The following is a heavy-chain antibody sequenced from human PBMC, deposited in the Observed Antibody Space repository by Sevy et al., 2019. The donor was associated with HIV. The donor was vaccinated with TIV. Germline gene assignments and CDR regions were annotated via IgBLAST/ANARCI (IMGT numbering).Heavy chain of an antibody. J-gene: IGHJ6*02. CDR1: DFIFENYW. V-gene: IGHV3-7*03. CDR3: ARGHYAMDV. Sequence: GGSLRLSCGPSDFIFENYWMTWVRQTSGQGLEWVATIKLDGSDKYYGDSVKGRFTISRDNSKKSLYLQMNSLRAEDTAVYFCARGHYAMDVWGQGTTVTVSS. CDR2: IKLDGSDK.